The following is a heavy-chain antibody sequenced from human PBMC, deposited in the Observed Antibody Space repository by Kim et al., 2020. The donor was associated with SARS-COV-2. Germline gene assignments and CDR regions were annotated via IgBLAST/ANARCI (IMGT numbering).Heavy chain of an antibody. CDR1: GGSISSSSYY. J-gene: IGHJ4*02. CDR3: ALGTGYYEYYFDY. CDR2: IYYSGST. Sequence: SETLSLTCTVSGGSISSSSYYWGWIRQPPGKGLEWIGSIYYSGSTYYNPSLKSRVTISVDTSKNQFSLKLSSVTAADTAVYYCALGTGYYEYYFDYWGQGTLVTVSS. D-gene: IGHD3-9*01. V-gene: IGHV4-39*07.